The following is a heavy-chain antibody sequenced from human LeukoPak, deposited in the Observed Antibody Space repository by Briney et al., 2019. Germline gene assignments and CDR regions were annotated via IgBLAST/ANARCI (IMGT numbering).Heavy chain of an antibody. J-gene: IGHJ4*02. CDR1: GFTFSNYA. CDR2: ITGSGTTT. Sequence: PGGSLRLSCAASGFTFSNYAMSWVRQAPGKGLEWVSAITGSGTTTYYADSVKGRFTVSRDNSKNTLYLQMNSLRAEDTAVYYCAKDRGSYYDFWSGYSTFDYWGQGTLVTVSS. V-gene: IGHV3-23*01. CDR3: AKDRGSYYDFWSGYSTFDY. D-gene: IGHD3-3*01.